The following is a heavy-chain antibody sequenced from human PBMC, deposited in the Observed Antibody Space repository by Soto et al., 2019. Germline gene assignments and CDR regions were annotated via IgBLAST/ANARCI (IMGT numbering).Heavy chain of an antibody. CDR1: GFTFSSYG. Sequence: GGSLRLSCAASGFTFSSYGMHWVRQAPGKGLEWVAVIWYDGSNKYYADSVKGRFTISRDNSKNTLYLQMNSLRAEDTAVYYCARAPPRRWQQLGSDYWGQGTLVTVSS. CDR3: ARAPPRRWQQLGSDY. J-gene: IGHJ4*02. CDR2: IWYDGSNK. V-gene: IGHV3-33*01. D-gene: IGHD6-13*01.